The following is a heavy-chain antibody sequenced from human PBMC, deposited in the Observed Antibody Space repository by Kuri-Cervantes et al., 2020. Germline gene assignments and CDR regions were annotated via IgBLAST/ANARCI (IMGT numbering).Heavy chain of an antibody. CDR2: IYYSGST. V-gene: IGHV4-59*01. D-gene: IGHD6-25*01. CDR1: GGSISSYY. Sequence: SETLSLTCTVSGGSISSYYWSWIRQPPGKGLEWIGYIYYSGSTNYNPSLKSRVTISVDTSKNQFSLKLSSVTAADTAVYYRARGAAFGWEDYYYGMDVWGQGTTVTVSS. CDR3: ARGAAFGWEDYYYGMDV. J-gene: IGHJ6*02.